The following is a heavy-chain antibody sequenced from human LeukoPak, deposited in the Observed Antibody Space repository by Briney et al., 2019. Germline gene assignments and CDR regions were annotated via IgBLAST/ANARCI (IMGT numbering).Heavy chain of an antibody. CDR3: ARGDRATYYYDSSGYYYFDY. D-gene: IGHD3-22*01. Sequence: ASVKVSCTASGGTFSSYAISWVRQAPGQGLEWMGGIIPIFGTANYAQKFQGRVTITADESTSTAYMELSSLRSEDTAVYYCARGDRATYYYDSSGYYYFDYWGQGTLVTVSS. CDR2: IIPIFGTA. CDR1: GGTFSSYA. J-gene: IGHJ4*02. V-gene: IGHV1-69*13.